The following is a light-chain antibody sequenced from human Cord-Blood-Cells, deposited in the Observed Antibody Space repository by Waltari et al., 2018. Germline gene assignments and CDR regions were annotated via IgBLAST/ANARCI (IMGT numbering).Light chain of an antibody. CDR3: CSYAGSSTWV. CDR2: EGS. Sequence: QSALTQPASVSGSPGKSITISCTGTSSDVGSYNLVSWYQQHPGKAPKRLIYEGSKRPSGGSNRCSGSKSGNTASLTISGLQAEDEADYYCCSYAGSSTWVFGGGTKLTVL. CDR1: SSDVGSYNL. J-gene: IGLJ3*02. V-gene: IGLV2-23*01.